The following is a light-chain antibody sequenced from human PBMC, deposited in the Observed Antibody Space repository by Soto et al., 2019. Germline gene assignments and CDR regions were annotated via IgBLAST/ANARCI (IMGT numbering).Light chain of an antibody. V-gene: IGKV3-20*01. J-gene: IGKJ2*01. CDR1: QSVNNNY. Sequence: EIVLTQSPGTLSLSPGERATLSCRASQSVNNNYLAWYQQRPGQPPRLLIYGASSRATGIPDRFSGSGSGTDFTLTISRLEPEDFAVYYCQHYHYWPYTFGQGTKVEI. CDR2: GAS. CDR3: QHYHYWPYT.